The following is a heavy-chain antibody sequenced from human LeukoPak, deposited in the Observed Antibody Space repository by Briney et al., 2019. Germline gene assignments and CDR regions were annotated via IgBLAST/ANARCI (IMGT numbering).Heavy chain of an antibody. J-gene: IGHJ4*02. V-gene: IGHV4-59*05. CDR2: MYYSGST. D-gene: IGHD3-22*01. Sequence: GSLRLSCAASGFTFSDYYMSWIRQAPGKGLDWIGSMYYSGSTYYNPSLKSRVTISADTSRNQFSLKLSSVTAADAAVYYCARQYYDNTGYYYFDYWGQGTLVAVSS. CDR3: ARQYYDNTGYYYFDY. CDR1: GFTFSDYY.